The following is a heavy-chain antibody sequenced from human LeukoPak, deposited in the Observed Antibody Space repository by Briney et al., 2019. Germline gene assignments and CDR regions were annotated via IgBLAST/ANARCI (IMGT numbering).Heavy chain of an antibody. Sequence: PSETLSLTCTVSGGSISSSSYYWGWIRQPPGKGLEWIGSIYYSGSTYYNPSLKSRVTISVDTSKNQFSLKLSSVTAADTAVYYCARVPPTKTMVRGVWGQSGFDYWGQGTLVTVSS. CDR2: IYYSGST. D-gene: IGHD3-10*01. J-gene: IGHJ4*02. V-gene: IGHV4-39*07. CDR1: GGSISSSSYY. CDR3: ARVPPTKTMVRGVWGQSGFDY.